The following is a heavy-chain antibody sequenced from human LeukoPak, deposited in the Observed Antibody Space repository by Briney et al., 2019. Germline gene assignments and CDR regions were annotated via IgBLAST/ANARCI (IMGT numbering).Heavy chain of an antibody. CDR3: ARLAKARRDGYNFGFDS. CDR2: IYPDDSDI. D-gene: IGHD5-24*01. Sequence: GESLKISCKGSGFSFTNYWIGWVRQMPGKGLEWMGIIYPDDSDIRHSPSFQGQVTISADKSISTAYVKWSSLEASDTAMYYCARLAKARRDGYNFGFDSWGQGTLVTVSP. J-gene: IGHJ4*02. CDR1: GFSFTNYW. V-gene: IGHV5-51*01.